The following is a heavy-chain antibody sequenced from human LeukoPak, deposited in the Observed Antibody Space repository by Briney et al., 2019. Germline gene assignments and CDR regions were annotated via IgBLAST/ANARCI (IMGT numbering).Heavy chain of an antibody. CDR2: IYYSGST. V-gene: IGHV4-39*01. J-gene: IGHJ4*02. Sequence: SETLSLTCTVSGGSISSSSYYWGWIRQPPGTGLEWIGSIYYSGSTYYNPPLESRVTISVDTSKNQFSLKLSSVTAADTAVYYCAKVGGYSGYDYGDPDYWGQGTLVTVSS. D-gene: IGHD5-12*01. CDR1: GGSISSSSYY. CDR3: AKVGGYSGYDYGDPDY.